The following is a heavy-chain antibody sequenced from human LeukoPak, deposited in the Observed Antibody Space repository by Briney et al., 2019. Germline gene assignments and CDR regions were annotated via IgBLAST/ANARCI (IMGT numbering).Heavy chain of an antibody. D-gene: IGHD3-3*01. CDR3: ARAGLSIFGMITPNWFDP. V-gene: IGHV4-30-2*01. J-gene: IGHJ5*02. Sequence: NPSETLSLTCAVSGGSISSGGYSWSWIRQPPGKGLEWIGYIYHSGSTYYNPPLKSRVTISVDTSRNQFSLNLTSVTAADTAVYYCARAGLSIFGMITPNWFDPWGQGTLVSVSS. CDR2: IYHSGST. CDR1: GGSISSGGYS.